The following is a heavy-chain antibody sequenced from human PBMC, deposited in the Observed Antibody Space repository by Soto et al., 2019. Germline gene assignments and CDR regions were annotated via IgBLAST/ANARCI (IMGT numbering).Heavy chain of an antibody. V-gene: IGHV4-31*03. D-gene: IGHD3-22*01. CDR3: VSYYYDSSGERLDY. CDR2: IYYSGST. Sequence: QVQLQESGPGLVKPSQTLSLTCTVSGGSISSGGYYWSWIRQHPGKGLEWIGYIYYSGSTYYNPSPKSRFTISVDTSKNLFSLKLSSVTAADTAVYYCVSYYYDSSGERLDYWGQGTLVTVSS. CDR1: GGSISSGGYY. J-gene: IGHJ4*02.